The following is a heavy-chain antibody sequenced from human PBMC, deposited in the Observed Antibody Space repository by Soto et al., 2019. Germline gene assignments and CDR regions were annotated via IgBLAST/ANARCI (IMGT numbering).Heavy chain of an antibody. Sequence: GSLRLSCAASGFTFSSYAMSWVRQAPGKGLEWVSAISGSGGSTYYADSVKGRFTISRDNSKNTLYLQMKSLRAEDTAVYYCAKDRPNIVVVVAAPEGAFDIWGQGTMVTVSS. CDR1: GFTFSSYA. D-gene: IGHD2-15*01. J-gene: IGHJ3*02. V-gene: IGHV3-23*01. CDR3: AKDRPNIVVVVAAPEGAFDI. CDR2: ISGSGGST.